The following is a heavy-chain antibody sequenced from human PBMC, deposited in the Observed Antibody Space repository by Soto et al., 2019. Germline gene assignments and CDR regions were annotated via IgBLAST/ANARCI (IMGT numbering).Heavy chain of an antibody. CDR3: ATIYSSSSFVDY. V-gene: IGHV3-30-3*01. Sequence: PGGSLRLSCAASGFTFSSYAMHWVRQAPGKGLEWVAVISYDGSNKYYADSVKGRFTISRDNSKNTLYLQMNSLRAEDTAVYYCATIYSSSSFVDYWGQGTLLTVSS. CDR2: ISYDGSNK. J-gene: IGHJ4*02. D-gene: IGHD6-6*01. CDR1: GFTFSSYA.